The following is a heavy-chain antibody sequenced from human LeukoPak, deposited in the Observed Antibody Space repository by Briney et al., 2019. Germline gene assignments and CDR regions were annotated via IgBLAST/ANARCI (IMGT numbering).Heavy chain of an antibody. D-gene: IGHD3-16*01. J-gene: IGHJ4*02. Sequence: PGGSLRLSCAASGFTFSSYDMHWVRQATGKGLEWVSAIGTAGDTYYPGSVKGRFTISRENAKNSLYLQMNSLRAGDTAVYYCARGQGGGEGGDFDYWGQGTLVTVSS. CDR2: IGTAGDT. CDR3: ARGQGGGEGGDFDY. CDR1: GFTFSSYD. V-gene: IGHV3-13*01.